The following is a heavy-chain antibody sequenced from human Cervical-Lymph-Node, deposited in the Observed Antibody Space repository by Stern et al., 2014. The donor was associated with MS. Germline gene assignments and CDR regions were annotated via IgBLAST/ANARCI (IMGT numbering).Heavy chain of an antibody. CDR2: IYPNSGGT. CDR3: ARKGDCGGDCYSLDY. V-gene: IGHV1-2*02. Sequence: VQLEESGAEVKKPGTSVKVSCKASGYTFTGYYMHWVRQAPGQGLEWMGWIYPNSGGTNYALKFQGRVTMTRDTSVSTAYMELSRLSSDDTAVYYCARKGDCGGDCYSLDYWGQGTLVTVSS. CDR1: GYTFTGYY. D-gene: IGHD2-21*02. J-gene: IGHJ4*02.